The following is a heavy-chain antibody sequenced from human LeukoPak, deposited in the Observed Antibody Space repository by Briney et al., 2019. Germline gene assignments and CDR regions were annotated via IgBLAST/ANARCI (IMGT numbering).Heavy chain of an antibody. CDR1: GGSFSGYY. J-gene: IGHJ5*02. V-gene: IGHV4-34*01. D-gene: IGHD3-10*01. Sequence: SETLSRTCAVYGGSFSGYYRSWIRQPPGKGLEWIGEINHSGSTNYNPSLKSRVTISVDTSKNQFSLKLSSVTAADTAVYYCARDQYGSGSYYNGNWFDPWGQGTLVTVSS. CDR2: INHSGST. CDR3: ARDQYGSGSYYNGNWFDP.